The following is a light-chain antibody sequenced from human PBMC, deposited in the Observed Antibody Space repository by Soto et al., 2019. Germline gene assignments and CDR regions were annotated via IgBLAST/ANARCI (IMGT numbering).Light chain of an antibody. CDR3: QPLNTYPIT. CDR1: QGISSY. V-gene: IGKV1-9*01. CDR2: AAS. Sequence: IQLTQSPSSLSASVGDRVTVTCRASQGISSYLAWYQQKPGKAPNLLIYAASTLRSGVPSRFSGSGSGTDFTLTISSLQPEDFATYYCQPLNTYPITFGQGTRLEIK. J-gene: IGKJ5*01.